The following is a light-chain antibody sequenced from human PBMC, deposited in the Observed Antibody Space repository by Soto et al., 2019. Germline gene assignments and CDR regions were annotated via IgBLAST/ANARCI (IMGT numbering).Light chain of an antibody. V-gene: IGLV2-14*01. CDR3: CSYANSGSFV. CDR2: EVS. Sequence: QSALTQPASVSGSPGQSIAISCTGTSNDVGGYNYVSWYQQHPGRAPKLMIYEVSNRPSGISHRFSGSRSGNTASLTISGLRAEDEADYYCCSYANSGSFVFGTGTKLTVL. CDR1: SNDVGGYNY. J-gene: IGLJ1*01.